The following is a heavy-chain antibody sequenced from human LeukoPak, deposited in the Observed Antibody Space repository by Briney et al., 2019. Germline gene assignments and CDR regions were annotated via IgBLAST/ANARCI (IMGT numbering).Heavy chain of an antibody. Sequence: GGSLRLSCAASGFTLSSYWMSWVRQAPGKGLEWVANIKQDGSEKYYVDSVKGRFTISRDNAKNSLYLQMNSLRAEDTAVYYCASVREYYDFWSGSHYGMDVWGQGTTVTVSS. CDR1: GFTLSSYW. CDR3: ASVREYYDFWSGSHYGMDV. D-gene: IGHD3-3*01. V-gene: IGHV3-7*01. CDR2: IKQDGSEK. J-gene: IGHJ6*02.